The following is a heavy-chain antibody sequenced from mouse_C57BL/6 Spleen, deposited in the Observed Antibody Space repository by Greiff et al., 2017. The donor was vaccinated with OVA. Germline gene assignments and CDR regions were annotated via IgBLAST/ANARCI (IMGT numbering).Heavy chain of an antibody. CDR1: GYTFTDYN. J-gene: IGHJ2*01. V-gene: IGHV1-22*01. CDR2: INPNNGGT. Sequence: EVQLQQSGPELVKPGASVKLSCKASGYTFTDYNMHWVKQSPGKSLEWIGYINPNNGGTSSNQKFKGKATLTVNTSSSTAYMELRSLTSEDSAVYYCARNPDGYSDYWGQGTTLTVSS. D-gene: IGHD2-3*01. CDR3: ARNPDGYSDY.